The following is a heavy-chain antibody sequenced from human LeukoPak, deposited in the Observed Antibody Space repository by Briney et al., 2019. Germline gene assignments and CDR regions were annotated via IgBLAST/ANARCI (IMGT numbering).Heavy chain of an antibody. V-gene: IGHV1-46*01. D-gene: IGHD1-26*01. CDR3: ARGLGSGSYYGY. CDR1: GYSFTTFY. J-gene: IGHJ4*02. Sequence: ASVKVSCKTSGYSFTTFYIHWVRQAPGQGLEWVGIINPSGGSSSYAQKFQGRVTMTRDTSTSTVYMELSSLRSEDTAVYYCARGLGSGSYYGYWGQGTLVTVSS. CDR2: INPSGGSS.